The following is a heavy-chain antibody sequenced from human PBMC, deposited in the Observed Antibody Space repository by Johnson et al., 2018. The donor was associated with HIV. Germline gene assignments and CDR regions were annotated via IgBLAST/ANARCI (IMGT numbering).Heavy chain of an antibody. D-gene: IGHD6-13*01. J-gene: IGHJ3*02. CDR3: VKGIDSSSWYAFDI. CDR2: ISYDGSNK. CDR1: GFTFSSYG. V-gene: IGHV3-30*18. Sequence: QMQLVESGGGVVQPGRSLRLSCAASGFTFSSYGMHWVRQAPGKGLEWVAVISYDGSNKYYADSVKGRFTISRDNSKNTLYLQMISLRAEDTAVYYCVKGIDSSSWYAFDIWGQGTMVTVSS.